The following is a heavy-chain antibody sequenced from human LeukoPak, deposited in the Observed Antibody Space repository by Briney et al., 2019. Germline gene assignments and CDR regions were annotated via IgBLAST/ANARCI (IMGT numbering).Heavy chain of an antibody. CDR2: IYPGDSDT. D-gene: IGHD3-3*01. J-gene: IGHJ3*02. CDR3: ARGVGDFWSGYYDAFDI. Sequence: GESLKISCNGSGYSFTSYWIGWVRQMPGKGLEWMGIIYPGDSDTRYSPSFQGQVTISADKSISTAYLQWSSLKASDTAMYYCARGVGDFWSGYYDAFDIWGQGTMITVSS. V-gene: IGHV5-51*01. CDR1: GYSFTSYW.